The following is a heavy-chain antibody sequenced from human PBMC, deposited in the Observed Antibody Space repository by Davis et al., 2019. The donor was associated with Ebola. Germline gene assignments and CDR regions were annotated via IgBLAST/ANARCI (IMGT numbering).Heavy chain of an antibody. CDR2: IYPGDSDT. CDR1: GYSFTSYW. V-gene: IGHV5-51*01. CDR3: ARPRGWVHDSSGFGGPFDY. Sequence: GESLKISCKGSGYSFTSYWISWVRQMPGKGLEWMGIIYPGDSDTRYSPSFQGQVTISADKSISTAYLQWSSLKASDTAMYYCARPRGWVHDSSGFGGPFDYWGQGTLVTVSS. D-gene: IGHD3-22*01. J-gene: IGHJ4*02.